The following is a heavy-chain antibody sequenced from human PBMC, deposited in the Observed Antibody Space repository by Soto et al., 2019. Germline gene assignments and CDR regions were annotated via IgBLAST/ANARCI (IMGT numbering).Heavy chain of an antibody. V-gene: IGHV3-11*01. Sequence: GGSLRLSCAASGFTFSDYYMSWIRQAPGKGLEWVSFISNSASTIYYADSVKGRFTISRDNAKNSLSLQMNGLRAEDSAMYYCARARASLQLSLMDVWGQGTTGTVP. CDR2: ISNSASTI. J-gene: IGHJ6*02. D-gene: IGHD5-18*01. CDR1: GFTFSDYY. CDR3: ARARASLQLSLMDV.